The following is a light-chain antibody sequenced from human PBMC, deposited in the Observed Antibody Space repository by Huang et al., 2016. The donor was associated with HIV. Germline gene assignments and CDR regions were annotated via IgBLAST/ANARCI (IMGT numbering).Light chain of an antibody. Sequence: EIVMTQSPATLSVSPGERATLSCRASQSVSSNLAWYQQKPGQAPRRLIYGASTRATGLPARFSGSGSGTEFTLTISSLQSEDFAVYYCQQYNNWLTWTFGQGTKVEIK. CDR1: QSVSSN. J-gene: IGKJ1*01. V-gene: IGKV3-15*01. CDR2: GAS. CDR3: QQYNNWLTWT.